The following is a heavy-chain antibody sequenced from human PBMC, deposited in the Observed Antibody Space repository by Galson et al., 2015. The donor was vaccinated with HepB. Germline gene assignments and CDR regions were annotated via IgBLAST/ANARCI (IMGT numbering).Heavy chain of an antibody. J-gene: IGHJ4*02. D-gene: IGHD1-26*01. CDR3: ARVRVGATYFDY. CDR2: ISYDGSNK. V-gene: IGHV3-30-3*01. CDR1: GFTFSSYA. Sequence: SLRLSCAASGFTFSSYAMHWVRQAPGKGLEWVAVISYDGSNKYYADSVKGRFTISRDNSKNTLYLQMNSLRAEDTAVYYCARVRVGATYFDYWGQGTLVTVSS.